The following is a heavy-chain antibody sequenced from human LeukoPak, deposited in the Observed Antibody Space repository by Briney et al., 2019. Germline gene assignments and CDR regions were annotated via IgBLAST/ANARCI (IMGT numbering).Heavy chain of an antibody. CDR2: IYTSGST. J-gene: IGHJ3*02. CDR3: ARAEWELDDAFDI. D-gene: IGHD1-26*01. V-gene: IGHV4-61*02. Sequence: PSQTLSLTCTVSGGSISSGSYSWNWIRQPAGKGLEWIGRIYTSGSTNYNPPLKSRLTISVDTSKNQFSLKLSSVTAADTAVYYCARAEWELDDAFDIWGQGTMVTVSS. CDR1: GGSISSGSYS.